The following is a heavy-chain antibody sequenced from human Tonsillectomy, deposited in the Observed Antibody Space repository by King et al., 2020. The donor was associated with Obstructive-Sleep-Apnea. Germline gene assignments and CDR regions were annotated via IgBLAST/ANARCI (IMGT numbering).Heavy chain of an antibody. V-gene: IGHV4-34*01. J-gene: IGHJ5*02. CDR3: ARLQLGSGRSWFDP. CDR2: INHSGST. Sequence: VQLQQWGAGLLKPSETLSLTCAVYGGSFSGYYWSWIRQPPGKGREYIGEINHSGSTNYNPSLKSRVPISVDTSKNQFSLKLSSVTAADTAVYYCARLQLGSGRSWFDPWGQGALVTVSS. D-gene: IGHD3-10*01. CDR1: GGSFSGYY.